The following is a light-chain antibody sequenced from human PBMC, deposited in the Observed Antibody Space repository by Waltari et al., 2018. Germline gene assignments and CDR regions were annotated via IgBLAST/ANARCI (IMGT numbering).Light chain of an antibody. CDR3: FSYADGRSLV. Sequence: QSALTQPASVSGSPGQSITISCTGSSTDLGSSTLVSWYQHHPDKAPKLLIYEGTERPSGICYRFSGSRSSNTASLTISTVQAEDEADYYCFSYADGRSLVFGGGTKLTVL. V-gene: IGLV2-23*01. J-gene: IGLJ2*01. CDR1: STDLGSSTL. CDR2: EGT.